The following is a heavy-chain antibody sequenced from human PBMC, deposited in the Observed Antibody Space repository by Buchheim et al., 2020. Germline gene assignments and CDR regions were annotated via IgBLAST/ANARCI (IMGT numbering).Heavy chain of an antibody. CDR1: GYTFTSYA. D-gene: IGHD6-19*01. CDR2: INAGNGNS. J-gene: IGHJ5*02. Sequence: QVQLVQSGAEVKKPGASVKVSCKASGYTFTSYAMHWVRQAPGQRLEWMGWINAGNGNSRYSQKFQGRVTITRNTSRSTAYMELSSLRSEDTAVYYCARVYSSGWYSGDWFDPWGQGTL. CDR3: ARVYSSGWYSGDWFDP. V-gene: IGHV1-3*01.